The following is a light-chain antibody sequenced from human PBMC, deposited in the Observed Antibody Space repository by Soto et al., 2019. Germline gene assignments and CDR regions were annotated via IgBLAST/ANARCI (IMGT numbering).Light chain of an antibody. CDR2: AAS. Sequence: DIQMTQSPSSLSASVGDRVTITCRASQSITNYLNWYQHKPGKAPKLLIYAASNLQSGVPSRFSGSGSGTDFTLTISSLQPEDFASYYCQQTYTTPVTFGGGTKVEIK. V-gene: IGKV1-39*01. CDR1: QSITNY. J-gene: IGKJ4*01. CDR3: QQTYTTPVT.